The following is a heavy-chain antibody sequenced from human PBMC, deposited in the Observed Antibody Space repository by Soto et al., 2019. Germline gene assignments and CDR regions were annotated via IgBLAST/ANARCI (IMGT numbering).Heavy chain of an antibody. J-gene: IGHJ5*02. Sequence: SVKVSCKASGGTFSSYAISWVRQAPGQGLEWMGGIIPIFGTANYAQKFQGRVTITADKSTSTAYMELSSLRSEDTAVYYCASSPSVAGSKGEQYNWFDPWGQGTLVTVS. CDR3: ASSPSVAGSKGEQYNWFDP. CDR1: GGTFSSYA. CDR2: IIPIFGTA. D-gene: IGHD6-19*01. V-gene: IGHV1-69*06.